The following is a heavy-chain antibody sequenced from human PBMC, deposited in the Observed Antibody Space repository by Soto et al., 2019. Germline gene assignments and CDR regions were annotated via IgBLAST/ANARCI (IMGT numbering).Heavy chain of an antibody. CDR3: ATSFWFGTQPEI. D-gene: IGHD3-10*01. V-gene: IGHV4-34*01. J-gene: IGHJ1*01. CDR2: ISPSGTT. Sequence: QVHLEQWGAGLLKPSETLSLSCGVSGGSFSENYWTWFRQPPGKGLEWIGEISPSGTTKYVPSLKSRVTISNDPSKTQFSLKVTSVTAADTAVYFCATSFWFGTQPEIWGQGTLVTVSS. CDR1: GGSFSENY.